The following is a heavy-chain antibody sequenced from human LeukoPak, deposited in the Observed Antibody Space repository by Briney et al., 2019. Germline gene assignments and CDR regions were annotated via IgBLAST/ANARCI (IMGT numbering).Heavy chain of an antibody. J-gene: IGHJ4*02. CDR1: GFTVSSNY. CDR3: ARGYSYGYIRY. V-gene: IGHV3-66*01. D-gene: IGHD5-18*01. Sequence: GGSLRLSCAASGFTVSSNYMNWVRQAPGKGLEWVSVIYDGGSTDYADSVKGRFTISRDNSKNMSYLQMNSLRAEDTAVYYCARGYSYGYIRYWGQGTLVTVSS. CDR2: IYDGGST.